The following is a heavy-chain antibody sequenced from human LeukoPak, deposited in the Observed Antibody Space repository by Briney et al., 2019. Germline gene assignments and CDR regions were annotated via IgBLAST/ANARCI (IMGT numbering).Heavy chain of an antibody. CDR1: GGSFSGYY. D-gene: IGHD6-13*01. Sequence: MPSETLSLTCAVYGGSFSGYYWSWIRQPPGKGLVWIGEIYHSGSTNYNPSLKSRVTISVDTSKNQFSLKLSSVTAADTAVYYCARYGRNSSSWYRGWFDPWGQGTLVTVSS. J-gene: IGHJ5*02. CDR3: ARYGRNSSSWYRGWFDP. CDR2: IYHSGST. V-gene: IGHV4-34*01.